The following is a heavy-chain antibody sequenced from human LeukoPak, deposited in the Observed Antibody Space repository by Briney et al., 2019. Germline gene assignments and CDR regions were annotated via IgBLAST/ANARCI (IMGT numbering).Heavy chain of an antibody. J-gene: IGHJ5*02. CDR3: ARHVGYGNNWFDP. D-gene: IGHD5-18*01. CDR1: GGSISGYY. V-gene: IGHV4-59*08. CDR2: TYYSGTT. Sequence: KASETLSLTCTVSGGSISGYYWSWIRQPPGKGLEWIGYTYYSGTTNYNPSLKSRVTISVDTSKNHFSLKLRSVTAADTAVYYCARHVGYGNNWFDPWGQGTPVTVSS.